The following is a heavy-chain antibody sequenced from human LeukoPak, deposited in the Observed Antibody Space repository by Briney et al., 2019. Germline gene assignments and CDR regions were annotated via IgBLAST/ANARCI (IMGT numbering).Heavy chain of an antibody. Sequence: GGSLRLSCAASGFTLSSYEMNWVRQAPGKGLEWVSYISSSGDTIYYADSVKGRFTISRDNAKKSLYLQMNSLRAEDTAVYYCARDYYDGSGLDYWGQGTLVTVSS. V-gene: IGHV3-48*03. CDR1: GFTLSSYE. J-gene: IGHJ4*02. CDR2: ISSSGDTI. CDR3: ARDYYDGSGLDY. D-gene: IGHD3-22*01.